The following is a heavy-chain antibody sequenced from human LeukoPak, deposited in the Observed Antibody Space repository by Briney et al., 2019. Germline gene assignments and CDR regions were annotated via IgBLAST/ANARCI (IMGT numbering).Heavy chain of an antibody. Sequence: SDTLSLTCTVSGGSVSSSSYYWGWIRQPPGKGLEWIGSISYSGTNYNNPSLKSRISISIATSKIQFSVKLTSATAADAAMYYCSSLATLRSWGQGTLVTVSS. CDR3: SSLATLRS. J-gene: IGHJ5*02. CDR1: GGSVSSSSYY. V-gene: IGHV4-39*01. CDR2: ISYSGTN. D-gene: IGHD3-10*01.